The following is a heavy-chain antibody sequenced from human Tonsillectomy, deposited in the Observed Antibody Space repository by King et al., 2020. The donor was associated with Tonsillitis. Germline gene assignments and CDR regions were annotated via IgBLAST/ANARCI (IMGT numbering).Heavy chain of an antibody. CDR1: GFTFSSYA. J-gene: IGHJ4*02. CDR3: ARDRLDSITIFGVVGY. CDR2: ISYDGSNK. V-gene: IGHV3-30*04. Sequence: VQLVQSGGGVVQPGRSLRLSCAASGFTFSSYAMHWVRQAPGKGLEWVAVISYDGSNKYYADSVKGRFTISRDNSKNTLYLQMNSLRAEDTAVYYCARDRLDSITIFGVVGYWGQGTLVTVSS. D-gene: IGHD3-3*01.